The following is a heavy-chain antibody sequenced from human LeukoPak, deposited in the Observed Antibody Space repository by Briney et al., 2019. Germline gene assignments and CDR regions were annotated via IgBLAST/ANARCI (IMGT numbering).Heavy chain of an antibody. Sequence: GASVKVSCKASGYTFTSYGISWVGQARGQGGEWMGWISAYNGNTNYAQKLQCRVTMTTDTSTSTAYMELRSLRSDDTAVYYCARDGPSYYYGSGSRSGDYWGQGTLVSVSS. CDR3: ARDGPSYYYGSGSRSGDY. V-gene: IGHV1-18*01. D-gene: IGHD3-10*01. CDR1: GYTFTSYG. CDR2: ISAYNGNT. J-gene: IGHJ4*02.